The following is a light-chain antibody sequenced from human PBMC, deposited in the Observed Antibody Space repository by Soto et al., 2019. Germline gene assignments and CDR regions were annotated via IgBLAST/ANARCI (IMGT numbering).Light chain of an antibody. Sequence: EILLTQSPTTLSLSPWERPTLXXRASQSVSSYFAWYQQKPGEAPGXVIYDASNRATGIPARFSGSGSGTDFTLTISSLEPEDFATYYCLQHNSYPSTFGQGTRLEIK. CDR1: QSVSSY. CDR3: LQHNSYPST. CDR2: DAS. V-gene: IGKV3-11*01. J-gene: IGKJ5*01.